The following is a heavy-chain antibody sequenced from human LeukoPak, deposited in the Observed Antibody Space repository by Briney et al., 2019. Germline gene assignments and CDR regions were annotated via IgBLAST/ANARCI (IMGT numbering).Heavy chain of an antibody. D-gene: IGHD5-12*01. Sequence: SVKVSCKASGGTFSSYAISWVRQAPGQGLEWMGRIIPILGIANYAQKFQGRVTITADKSTSTAYMELSSLRSEDTAVYYCARVSVYSGYDEWGQGTLVTVSS. CDR1: GGTFSSYA. J-gene: IGHJ4*02. V-gene: IGHV1-69*04. CDR2: IIPILGIA. CDR3: ARVSVYSGYDE.